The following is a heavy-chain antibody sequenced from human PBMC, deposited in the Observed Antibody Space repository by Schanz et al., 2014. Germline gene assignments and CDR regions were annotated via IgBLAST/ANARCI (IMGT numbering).Heavy chain of an antibody. CDR3: AGTYCSSTSGYTCYSYMDV. CDR2: IIPILGIA. CDR1: GGTFSSYT. Sequence: QVQLVQSEAEVKKPGSSVKVSCKASGGTFSSYTISWVRQAPGQGLEWMGRIIPILGIANYAQNFQGRVTITADKSSMTAYMEVTSLRSDDTAVYYCAGTYCSSTSGYTCYSYMDVWGKGTTXTVSS. V-gene: IGHV1-69*02. J-gene: IGHJ6*03. D-gene: IGHD2-2*02.